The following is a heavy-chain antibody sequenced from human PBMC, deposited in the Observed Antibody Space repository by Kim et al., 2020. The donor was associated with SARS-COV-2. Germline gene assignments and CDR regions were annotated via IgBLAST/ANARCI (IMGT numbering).Heavy chain of an antibody. J-gene: IGHJ5*02. V-gene: IGHV3-23*01. Sequence: GGSLRLSCAASGFTFSSYAMSWVPQAPGKGLEWVSAISGSGGSTYYADSVKGRFTISRDNSKNTLYLQMNSLRAEDTAVYYCAKGFGLSSWFREGWFDPWGQGTLVTVSS. D-gene: IGHD3-10*01. CDR2: ISGSGGST. CDR3: AKGFGLSSWFREGWFDP. CDR1: GFTFSSYA.